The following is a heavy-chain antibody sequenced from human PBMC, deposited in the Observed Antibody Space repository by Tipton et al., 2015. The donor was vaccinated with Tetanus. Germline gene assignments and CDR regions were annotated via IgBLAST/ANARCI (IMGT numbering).Heavy chain of an antibody. CDR2: VFYTGHT. V-gene: IGHV4-59*12. J-gene: IGHJ4*02. D-gene: IGHD1-26*01. CDR3: ARDGSGFGGSYDY. CDR1: GGSLNTYY. Sequence: TLSLTCTVSGGSLNTYYWSWVRQSPGKGLEWIGHVFYTGHTNYNPSLMSRVTISIDPSKNSFSLHLTSVTAADTAMYFCARDGSGFGGSYDYWGQGTLVTVSS.